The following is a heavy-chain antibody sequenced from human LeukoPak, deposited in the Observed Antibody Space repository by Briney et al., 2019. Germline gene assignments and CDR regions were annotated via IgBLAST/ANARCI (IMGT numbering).Heavy chain of an antibody. V-gene: IGHV5-51*01. D-gene: IGHD5-18*01. J-gene: IGHJ3*02. CDR3: ARAQLWFRSDAFDI. CDR1: GYSFTSYW. CDR2: TYPGDSDT. Sequence: GESLKISCKGSGYSFTSYWIGWVRQMPGKGLEWMGITYPGDSDTRYSSSFQGQVTISADKSISTAYLQWSSLKASDTAMYYCARAQLWFRSDAFDIWGQGTMVTVSS.